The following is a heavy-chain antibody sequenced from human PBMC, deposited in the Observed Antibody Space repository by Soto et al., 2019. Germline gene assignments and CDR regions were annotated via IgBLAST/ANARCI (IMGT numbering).Heavy chain of an antibody. Sequence: ESGPTLVNPTQTLTLTCTLSGVSLSTSAVGVGWIRQPPGKALEWLALIYWDDDKRYRPSLESRLNITQDTSKNQVVLRLANVDPADTGTYFCAHRHLEVSDGGYYTHKFDVWGQGALVTVSS. J-gene: IGHJ4*01. D-gene: IGHD3-22*01. CDR2: IYWDDDK. CDR3: AHRHLEVSDGGYYTHKFDV. V-gene: IGHV2-5*02. CDR1: GVSLSTSAVG.